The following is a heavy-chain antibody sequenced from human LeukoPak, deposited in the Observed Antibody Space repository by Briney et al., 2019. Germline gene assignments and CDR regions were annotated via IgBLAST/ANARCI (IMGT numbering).Heavy chain of an antibody. CDR2: ISGSAGST. D-gene: IGHD1-26*01. Sequence: PGGSLRLSCAASGFTLSSYAMSWVRQAPGKGLEWVSLISGSAGSTYYADSVKGRFTISRDITKNTLYLQMNSLRAEDTAVYYCARLRFKWELRHWGQGTLVTVSS. J-gene: IGHJ4*02. CDR1: GFTLSSYA. CDR3: ARLRFKWELRH. V-gene: IGHV3-23*01.